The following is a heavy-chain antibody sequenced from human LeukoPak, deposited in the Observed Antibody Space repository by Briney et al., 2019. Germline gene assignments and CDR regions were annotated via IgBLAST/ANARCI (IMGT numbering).Heavy chain of an antibody. D-gene: IGHD3-16*01. CDR3: ARDRGQVKGDY. CDR2: ISGSGDST. V-gene: IGHV3-23*01. J-gene: IGHJ4*02. CDR1: GFTFSSYG. Sequence: GGTLTLSCAASGFTFSSYGMSWVRQAPGKGLEWVSGISGSGDSTYYVDSVKGRFTISRDNSKNTLYMQMNSLRAEDTAVYYCARDRGQVKGDYWGQGTLVTVSS.